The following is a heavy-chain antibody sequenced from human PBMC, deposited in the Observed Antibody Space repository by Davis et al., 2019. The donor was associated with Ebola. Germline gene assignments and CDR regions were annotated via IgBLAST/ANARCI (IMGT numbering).Heavy chain of an antibody. CDR1: GGSISSGGYY. V-gene: IGHV4-31*03. CDR3: ARVPYGSGSRGGYFDY. CDR2: IYYSGST. D-gene: IGHD3-10*01. J-gene: IGHJ4*02. Sequence: PSETLSLTCTVSGGSISSGGYYWSWIRQHPGKGLEWIGYIYYSGSTYYNPSLKSRVTISVDTSKNQFSLKLSSVTAADTAVYYCARVPYGSGSRGGYFDYWGQGTLVTVSS.